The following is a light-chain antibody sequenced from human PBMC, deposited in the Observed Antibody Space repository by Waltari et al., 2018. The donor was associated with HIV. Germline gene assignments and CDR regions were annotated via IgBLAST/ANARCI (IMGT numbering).Light chain of an antibody. Sequence: DIQITQSPSSLSASVGDRVTITCQASQDIGIYLNWYQQKTGKGPQLLIYAASKLQSGVPSRFSGSGSGTDFTFVISSLQPEDVGTYYCQQYDDLYTFGQGTKVDMK. V-gene: IGKV1-33*01. CDR3: QQYDDLYT. CDR2: AAS. CDR1: QDIGIY. J-gene: IGKJ2*01.